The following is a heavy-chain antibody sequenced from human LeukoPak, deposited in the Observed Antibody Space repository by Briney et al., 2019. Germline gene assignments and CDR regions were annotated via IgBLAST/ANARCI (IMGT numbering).Heavy chain of an antibody. CDR2: INPNSGGT. D-gene: IGHD2-15*01. CDR1: GYTFTGYY. Sequence: ASVKVSCKASGYTFTGYYMHWVRQAPGQGLEWMGWINPNSGGTNYAQKFQGRVTMTRDTSISTAYMELSRLRSEDTAVYYCARGRGVVVVAATDRNWFDPWGQGTLVTVSS. V-gene: IGHV1-2*02. CDR3: ARGRGVVVVAATDRNWFDP. J-gene: IGHJ5*02.